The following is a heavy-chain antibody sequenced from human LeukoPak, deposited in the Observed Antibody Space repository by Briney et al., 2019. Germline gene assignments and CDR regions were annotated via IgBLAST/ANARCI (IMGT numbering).Heavy chain of an antibody. CDR3: ARDRWEPLTVFDY. CDR2: ISSSSSYI. J-gene: IGHJ4*02. Sequence: GGSLRLSCAASGFTFSSYSMNWVRQAPGKGLEWVSSISSSSSYIYYADSVKGRFTISRDNAKNSLYLQINSLRAEDTAVYYCARDRWEPLTVFDYWGQGTLVTVSS. V-gene: IGHV3-21*01. D-gene: IGHD1-26*01. CDR1: GFTFSSYS.